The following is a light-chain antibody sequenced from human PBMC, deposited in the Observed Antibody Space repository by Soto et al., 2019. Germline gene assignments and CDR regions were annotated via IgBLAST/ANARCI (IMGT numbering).Light chain of an antibody. V-gene: IGKV3-20*01. CDR3: QQYNNWPQT. CDR2: DAS. J-gene: IGKJ1*01. Sequence: IVLTQSPGTLSLSPGERATLYCRASQTVSSIYLAWYQQKPGQAPRLLIYDASSRATGIPDRFSGGGSGTDFTLTISSLQSEDFAVYYCQQYNNWPQTFGQGTKVDIK. CDR1: QTVSSIY.